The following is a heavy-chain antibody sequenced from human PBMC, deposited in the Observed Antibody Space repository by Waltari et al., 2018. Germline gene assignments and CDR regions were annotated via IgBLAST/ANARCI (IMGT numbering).Heavy chain of an antibody. D-gene: IGHD2-15*01. CDR3: ASAVVVAAPNYYYYGMDV. J-gene: IGHJ6*02. CDR2: MNPNSGNA. V-gene: IGHV1-8*01. CDR1: GYTFTRYD. Sequence: QVQLVQSGAEVKTPGASVKVSCKASGYTFTRYDINWLPQATGQGLEWMGWMNPNSGNAGYAQKFQGRVTMTRNTSISTAYMELSSLRSEDTAVYYCASAVVVAAPNYYYYGMDVWGQGTTVTVSS.